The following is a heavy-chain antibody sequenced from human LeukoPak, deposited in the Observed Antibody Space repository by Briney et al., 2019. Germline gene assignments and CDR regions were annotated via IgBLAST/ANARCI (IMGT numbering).Heavy chain of an antibody. D-gene: IGHD3-22*01. J-gene: IGHJ4*02. CDR3: ARDPTDYYDSSGIDY. V-gene: IGHV3-23*01. CDR1: GFTFSSYA. Sequence: PGGSLRLSCAASGFTFSSYAMSWVRQAPGKGLEWVSAISGSGGSTYYADSVKGRFTISRDNAKNSLYLQMNSLRAEDTAVYYCARDPTDYYDSSGIDYWGQGTLVTVSS. CDR2: ISGSGGST.